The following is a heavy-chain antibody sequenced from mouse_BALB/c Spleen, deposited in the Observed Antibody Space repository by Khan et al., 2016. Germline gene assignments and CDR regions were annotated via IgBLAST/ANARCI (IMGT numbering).Heavy chain of an antibody. CDR1: GYSITSDYA. D-gene: IGHD1-1*01. V-gene: IGHV3-2*02. CDR3: ARGYGSSDYAMDY. Sequence: EVQLQESGPGLVKPSQSLSLTCTVTGYSITSDYAWNWIRQFPGNKLEWMGYIGYSGSTSYNPSLNSRISITRDTSKNQFFLQLNSVTTEDTATYYCARGYGSSDYAMDYWGQGTSVTVSS. J-gene: IGHJ4*01. CDR2: IGYSGST.